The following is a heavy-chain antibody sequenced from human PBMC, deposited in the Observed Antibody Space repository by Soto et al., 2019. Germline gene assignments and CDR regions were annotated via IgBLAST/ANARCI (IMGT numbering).Heavy chain of an antibody. CDR3: ARASRRVSSCWSTYYYNGLDV. CDR1: GGSISSVGYY. Sequence: QVQLQESGPGLVKPSQTLSLTCTVSGGSISSVGYYWNWIRQHPGQGLEWIGSIYFSGSTDYNPSLKRRLTIPLYKSKNPFSPKLSSVAAADTAIYYCARASRRVSSCWSTYYYNGLDVCGQGTTVTVSS. D-gene: IGHD6-19*01. J-gene: IGHJ6*02. V-gene: IGHV4-31*03. CDR2: IYFSGST.